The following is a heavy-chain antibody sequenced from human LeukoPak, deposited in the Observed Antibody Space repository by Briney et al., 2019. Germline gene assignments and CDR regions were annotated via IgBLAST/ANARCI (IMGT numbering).Heavy chain of an antibody. CDR1: GGSVSGSFY. CDR2: ISYSGST. D-gene: IGHD5-12*01. V-gene: IGHV4-61*01. Sequence: KPSETLSLTCSVSGGSVSGSFYWSWIRQPPGKGLEWIGYISYSGSTNYNPSLKSRVTTSIDKSKNQFSLNLSSVTAADTAVYYCARSGGYSGYDVDYWGQGTLVTVSS. J-gene: IGHJ4*02. CDR3: ARSGGYSGYDVDY.